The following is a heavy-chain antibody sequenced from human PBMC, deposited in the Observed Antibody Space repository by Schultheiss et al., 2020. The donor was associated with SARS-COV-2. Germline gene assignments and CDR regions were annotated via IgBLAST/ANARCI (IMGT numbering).Heavy chain of an antibody. Sequence: SETLSLTCTVSGVSVTTYCWNWIRRPPGKGLEWIGYIFYSGSTDYNPSLKSRVTISVDTSKTQFSLKLSSVTAADTAVYYCARSGPAYGDYVYFQHWGQGTLVTVSS. CDR2: IFYSGST. D-gene: IGHD4-17*01. V-gene: IGHV4-59*02. CDR3: ARSGPAYGDYVYFQH. J-gene: IGHJ1*01. CDR1: GVSVTTYC.